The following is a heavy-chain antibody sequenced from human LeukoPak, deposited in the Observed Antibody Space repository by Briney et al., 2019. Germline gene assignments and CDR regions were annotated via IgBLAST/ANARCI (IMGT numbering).Heavy chain of an antibody. CDR1: GGSISSGDYY. D-gene: IGHD3-22*01. CDR3: ARPYYYDSRIDP. J-gene: IGHJ5*02. Sequence: SSETLSLTCTVSGGSISSGDYYWSWIRQPPGKGLEWIAYMYYSGSTYYNPSLKSRVTMSADTSKNPLSLKLSSVTAADTAVYYCARPYYYDSRIDPWGQGILVTVSS. V-gene: IGHV4-30-4*01. CDR2: MYYSGST.